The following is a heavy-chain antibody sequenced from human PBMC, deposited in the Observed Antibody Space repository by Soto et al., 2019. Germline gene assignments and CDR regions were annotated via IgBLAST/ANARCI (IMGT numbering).Heavy chain of an antibody. CDR1: GFTFSNHV. V-gene: IGHV3-23*01. CDR2: INSRGDNT. CDR3: GNGLENHYNYDY. D-gene: IGHD3-16*01. J-gene: IGHJ4*02. Sequence: GXSLILSCAASGFTFSNHVMSCVRQAPWKGPEWVSSINSRGDNTYYAGSVRGRFTISRDNSKSTLYLQMNSLRAEDTAVYYCGNGLENHYNYDYWGQGTLVTVSS.